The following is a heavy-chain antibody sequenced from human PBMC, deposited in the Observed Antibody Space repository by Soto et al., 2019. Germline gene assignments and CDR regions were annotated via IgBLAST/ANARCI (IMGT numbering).Heavy chain of an antibody. V-gene: IGHV4-39*01. CDR1: GGSISSSSYY. Sequence: SETLSLTCTVSGGSISSSSYYWGWIRQPPGKGLEWIGSIYYSGSTYYNPSLKSRVTISVDTSKNQFSLKLSSVTAADTAVYYCARPGFETGTTRSDYYYYMDVWGKGTTVTVSS. CDR3: ARPGFETGTTRSDYYYYMDV. D-gene: IGHD1-7*01. CDR2: IYYSGST. J-gene: IGHJ6*03.